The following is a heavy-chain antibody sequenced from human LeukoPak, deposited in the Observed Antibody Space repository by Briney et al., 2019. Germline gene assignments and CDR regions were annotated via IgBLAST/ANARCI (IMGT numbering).Heavy chain of an antibody. D-gene: IGHD3-10*01. Sequence: KPSETLSLTCAVYGGSFSGYYWSWIRQPPGKGLEWIGEINHSGSTNYNPSLKSRVTISVDTSKNQFSLKLSSVTAADTAVYYCARDFRSLWFGESAFDIWGQGTMVTVSS. J-gene: IGHJ3*02. V-gene: IGHV4-34*01. CDR3: ARDFRSLWFGESAFDI. CDR1: GGSFSGYY. CDR2: INHSGST.